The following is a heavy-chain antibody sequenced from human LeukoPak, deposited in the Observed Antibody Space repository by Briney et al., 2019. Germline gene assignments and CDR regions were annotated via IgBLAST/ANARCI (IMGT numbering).Heavy chain of an antibody. CDR3: ARETIEAFDV. CDR2: ISAYNGNT. Sequence: ASVKVSCKTSGYSFSTYGISWVRQAPGQGLEWMGWISAYNGNTNYAQKFQGRVTMATDTSTSTAHLEMRSLRPDDTAVYYCARETIEAFDVWGQGTMVTVSS. J-gene: IGHJ3*01. V-gene: IGHV1-18*01. CDR1: GYSFSTYG. D-gene: IGHD4/OR15-4a*01.